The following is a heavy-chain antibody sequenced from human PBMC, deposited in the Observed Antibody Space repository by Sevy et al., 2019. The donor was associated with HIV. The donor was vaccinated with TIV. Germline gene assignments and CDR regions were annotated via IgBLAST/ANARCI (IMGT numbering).Heavy chain of an antibody. CDR2: ISGSSNYI. CDR1: GFTFSTYS. Sequence: GGSLRLSCAASGFTFSTYSMNWVRQAPGKGLEWVSFISGSSNYIYYADSVKGRFTISRDIAKNSLYLQMTSLRAEDTAVYYCVRAGKGWELLNYWGQGTLVTVSS. CDR3: VRAGKGWELLNY. D-gene: IGHD1-26*01. V-gene: IGHV3-21*01. J-gene: IGHJ4*02.